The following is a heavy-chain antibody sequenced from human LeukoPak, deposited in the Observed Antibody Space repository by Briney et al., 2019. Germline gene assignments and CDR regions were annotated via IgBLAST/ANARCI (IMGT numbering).Heavy chain of an antibody. CDR3: ARVRGGDSSGYYLGDFDY. CDR1: GYTFTGYY. V-gene: IGHV1-2*02. D-gene: IGHD3-22*01. CDR2: INPNSGGT. Sequence: GASVKVSCKASGYTFTGYYMHWVRQAPGQGLEWMGWINPNSGGTNYAQKFQGRVTMTRDTSISTAHMELSRLRSDDAAVYYCARVRGGDSSGYYLGDFDYWGQGTLVTVSS. J-gene: IGHJ4*02.